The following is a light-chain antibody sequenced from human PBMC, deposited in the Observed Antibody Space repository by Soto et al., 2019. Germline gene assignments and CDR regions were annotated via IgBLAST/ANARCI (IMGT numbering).Light chain of an antibody. CDR2: DAS. CDR1: QSVSSY. V-gene: IGKV3-11*01. J-gene: IGKJ1*01. CDR3: QQRSNWPWT. Sequence: EIVLTQSPATLSLSPGERATLSCRASQSVSSYLAWYQQKPGQAPRLLIYDASNRATGIPARFSGSGSGTAFILTISSLEPEDFAVYYCQQRSNWPWTFGQGTKVEIK.